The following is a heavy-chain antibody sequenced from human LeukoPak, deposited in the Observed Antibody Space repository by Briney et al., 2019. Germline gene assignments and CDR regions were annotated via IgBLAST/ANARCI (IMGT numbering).Heavy chain of an antibody. V-gene: IGHV3-23*01. CDR3: AKALDYYDSSGYYYFFDY. Sequence: GGSLRLSCGASGFTFSTYGMNWVRQAPGKGLEWVSAISGSGGSTYYADSVKGRFTISRDNSKNTLYLQMNSLRAEDTAVYYCAKALDYYDSSGYYYFFDYWGQGTLVTVSS. CDR1: GFTFSTYG. J-gene: IGHJ4*02. D-gene: IGHD3-22*01. CDR2: ISGSGGST.